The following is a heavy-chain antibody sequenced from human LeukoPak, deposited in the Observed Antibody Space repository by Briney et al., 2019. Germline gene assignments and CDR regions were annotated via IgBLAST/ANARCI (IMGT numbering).Heavy chain of an antibody. Sequence: GGSLRLSCAASGFTFSSYWMSWVRQAPGKGLVWVANIKQDGSEKYYVDSVKGRFTISRDNAKNSLYLQMNSLRAEDTAVYYCAKDSGEGGGGGDDAFDIWGQGTMVTVSS. D-gene: IGHD2-15*01. CDR3: AKDSGEGGGGGDDAFDI. CDR1: GFTFSSYW. V-gene: IGHV3-7*03. J-gene: IGHJ3*02. CDR2: IKQDGSEK.